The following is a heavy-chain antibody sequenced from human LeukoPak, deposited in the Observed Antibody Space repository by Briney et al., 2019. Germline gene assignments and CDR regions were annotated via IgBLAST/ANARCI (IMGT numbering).Heavy chain of an antibody. V-gene: IGHV1-18*01. D-gene: IGHD5-18*01. CDR2: ISAYNGNT. Sequence: ASVKVSCKASGYTFTSYGISWVRQAPGQGLEWMGWISAYNGNTNYAQKLQGRVTMTTDTSTSTAYMELRSLRSDDTAVYYCARDRTTWIQLWPRALDIWGQGTMVTVSS. CDR3: ARDRTTWIQLWPRALDI. CDR1: GYTFTSYG. J-gene: IGHJ3*02.